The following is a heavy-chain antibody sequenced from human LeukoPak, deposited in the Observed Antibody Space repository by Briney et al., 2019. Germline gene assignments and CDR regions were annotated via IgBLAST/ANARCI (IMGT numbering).Heavy chain of an antibody. CDR2: ISTSSSYI. D-gene: IGHD4-17*01. CDR1: GFTFSSYS. Sequence: GGSLRLSCAASGFTFSSYSMNWVRQAPGKGLEWGSSISTSSSYIYYADSVKGRFTISRDNAKNSLYLQMNSLRAEDTAVYYCAKTTDNYYSYYMDVWGKGTTVTVSS. CDR3: AKTTDNYYSYYMDV. V-gene: IGHV3-21*01. J-gene: IGHJ6*03.